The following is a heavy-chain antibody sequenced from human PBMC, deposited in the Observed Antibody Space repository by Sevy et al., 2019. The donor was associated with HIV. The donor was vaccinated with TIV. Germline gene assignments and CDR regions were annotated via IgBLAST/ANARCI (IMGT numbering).Heavy chain of an antibody. J-gene: IGHJ5*02. V-gene: IGHV4-59*01. D-gene: IGHD5-12*01. CDR3: AGAPPVRSGDDSLNWFDP. CDR2: VYHTGST. CDR1: GGAISVYY. Sequence: SETLSLTCTVSGGAISVYYWSWIGQPPGKELECIGYVYHTGSTNYNPSLKSRVTISVDTSNNQFSLKLTSVTAADTAVYYCAGAPPVRSGDDSLNWFDPWGQGTLVTVSS.